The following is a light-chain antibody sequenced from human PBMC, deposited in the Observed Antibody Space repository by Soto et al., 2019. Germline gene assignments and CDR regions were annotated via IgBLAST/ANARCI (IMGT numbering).Light chain of an antibody. J-gene: IGLJ2*01. CDR2: GNS. Sequence: QPVLTQPPSLSGAPGQRVTISCTGSSSNIGAGYNVHWYQRLPGTAPKLLIYGNSNRPSGVPDRLSGSKSGTSASLAITGLQAEDEADYYCQSYDSSLSGVVFGGGTKLTVL. CDR1: SSNIGAGYN. CDR3: QSYDSSLSGVV. V-gene: IGLV1-40*01.